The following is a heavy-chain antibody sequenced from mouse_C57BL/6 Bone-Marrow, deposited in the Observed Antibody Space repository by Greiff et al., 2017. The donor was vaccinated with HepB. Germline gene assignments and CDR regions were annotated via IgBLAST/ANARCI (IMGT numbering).Heavy chain of an antibody. D-gene: IGHD1-1*01. Sequence: DVMLVESGGGLVKPGGSLKLSCAASGFTFSDYGMHWVRQAPEKGLEWVAYISSGSSTIYYADTVKGRFTISRDNAKNTLFLQMTSLRSEDTAMYYCAKFYYGSNYFDYWGQGTTLTVSS. CDR1: GFTFSDYG. CDR2: ISSGSSTI. CDR3: AKFYYGSNYFDY. J-gene: IGHJ2*01. V-gene: IGHV5-17*01.